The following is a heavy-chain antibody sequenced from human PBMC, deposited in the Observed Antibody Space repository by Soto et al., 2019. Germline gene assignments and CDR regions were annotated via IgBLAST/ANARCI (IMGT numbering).Heavy chain of an antibody. CDR2: ISGTGSNT. J-gene: IGHJ6*02. CDR3: ATNVGAPPSHGMDV. CDR1: GFTFSSSA. D-gene: IGHD1-26*01. V-gene: IGHV3-23*01. Sequence: EVQLLESGGDLVQPGGSLRLSCAASGFTFSSSAVTWVRQAPGKGLEWVSAISGTGSNTNYADSVKGRFTISRDNSRDTGYLQMNSLRAEDTAVYYCATNVGAPPSHGMDVWGQGTTVTGSS.